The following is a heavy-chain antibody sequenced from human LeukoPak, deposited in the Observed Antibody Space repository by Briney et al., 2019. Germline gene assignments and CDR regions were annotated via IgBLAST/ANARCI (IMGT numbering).Heavy chain of an antibody. CDR3: ARDRPYGSGSRNKIDY. V-gene: IGHV1-18*01. J-gene: IGHJ4*02. D-gene: IGHD3-10*01. CDR1: GFTFTSYD. CDR2: ISVYSGNT. Sequence: WASVKVSCTASGFTFTSYDISWVRQAPGQGLEWMGWISVYSGNTNYAQKLQGRVTMTTDTSTSTAYMELRSLRSDDTAVYYCARDRPYGSGSRNKIDYWGQGTLVTVSS.